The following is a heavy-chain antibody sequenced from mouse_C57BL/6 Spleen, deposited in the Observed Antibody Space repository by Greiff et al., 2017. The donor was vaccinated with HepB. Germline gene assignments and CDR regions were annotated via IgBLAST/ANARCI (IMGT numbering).Heavy chain of an antibody. CDR2: IHPNSGST. Sequence: QVQLQQPGAELVKPGASVKLSCKASGYTFTSYWMHWVKQRPGQGLEWIGMIHPNSGSTNYNEKFKSKATLTVDKSSSTAYMQLSSLTSEDSAVYYCAFHPRYGNVYYFDCWGQGTTLTVAS. CDR1: GYTFTSYW. CDR3: AFHPRYGNVYYFDC. D-gene: IGHD2-1*01. J-gene: IGHJ2*01. V-gene: IGHV1-64*01.